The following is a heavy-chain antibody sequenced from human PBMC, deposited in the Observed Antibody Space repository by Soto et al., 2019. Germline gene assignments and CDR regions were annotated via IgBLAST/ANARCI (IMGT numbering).Heavy chain of an antibody. CDR3: ARWGGLSCSGAVCFKKPFDY. D-gene: IGHD2-8*02. V-gene: IGHV1-69*06. J-gene: IGHJ4*02. CDR1: GGTFNNYA. Sequence: GASVKVSCKPSGGTFNNYAINWVRQAPGQGLGWMGAIIPISGTTKYAQKFQGRVTITADKSTSTVYMDLSSLRSEDTAVYYCARWGGLSCSGAVCFKKPFDYWGQGTLVTVSS. CDR2: IIPISGTT.